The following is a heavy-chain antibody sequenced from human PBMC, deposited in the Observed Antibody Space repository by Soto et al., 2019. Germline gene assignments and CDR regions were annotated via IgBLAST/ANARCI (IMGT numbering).Heavy chain of an antibody. D-gene: IGHD3-10*01. Sequence: SETLSLTCTVSGGSISSSSYYWGWIRQPPGKGLEWIGSIYYSGSTYYNPSLKSRVTISVDTSKNQFSLKLTSVTAADTAVYYCARESYYGSGATVVGYWGLGTLVTVSS. V-gene: IGHV4-39*07. J-gene: IGHJ4*02. CDR3: ARESYYGSGATVVGY. CDR2: IYYSGST. CDR1: GGSISSSSYY.